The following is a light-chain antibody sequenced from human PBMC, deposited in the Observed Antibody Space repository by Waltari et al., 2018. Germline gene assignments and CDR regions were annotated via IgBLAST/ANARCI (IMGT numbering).Light chain of an antibody. CDR2: DDN. CDR1: SSDVGNHNL. CDR3: CSYAGSYTWV. Sequence: QSALTQPACVSGSPGQSITISCTGTSSDVGNHNLVSWYQQYPGKAPKVMIYDDNRRPSGVSDRFSGSKSGNTASLTISGVQAEDEADYYCCSYAGSYTWVFGGGTKLTVL. V-gene: IGLV2-23*01. J-gene: IGLJ3*02.